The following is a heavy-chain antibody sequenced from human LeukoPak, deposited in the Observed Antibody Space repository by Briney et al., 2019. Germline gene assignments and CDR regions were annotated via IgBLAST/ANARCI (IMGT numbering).Heavy chain of an antibody. CDR3: AREVNGDYALDY. Sequence: ASVKVSCKASGYTFTSYYMHWVRQAPGQGLEWMGIINPSGGSTSYAQKFQGRVTMTRDTSISTAYMELSRLRSDDTAVYYCAREVNGDYALDYWGQGTLVTVSS. D-gene: IGHD4-17*01. CDR1: GYTFTSYY. J-gene: IGHJ4*02. CDR2: INPSGGST. V-gene: IGHV1-46*01.